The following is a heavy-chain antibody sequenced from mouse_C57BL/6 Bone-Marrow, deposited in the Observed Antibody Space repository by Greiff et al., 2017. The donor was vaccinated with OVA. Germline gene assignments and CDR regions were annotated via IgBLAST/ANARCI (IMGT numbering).Heavy chain of an antibody. CDR3: ARGIYYGSHDY. J-gene: IGHJ2*01. D-gene: IGHD1-1*01. CDR1: GYTFTSYW. Sequence: QVQLQQPGAELVKPGASVKMSCKASGYTFTSYWITWVKQRPGQGLEWIGDIYPGSGSTNYNEKFKSKATLTVDTSSSTSYMQLSILTAEDSAVYYCARGIYYGSHDYWGQGTTLTVSS. V-gene: IGHV1-55*01. CDR2: IYPGSGST.